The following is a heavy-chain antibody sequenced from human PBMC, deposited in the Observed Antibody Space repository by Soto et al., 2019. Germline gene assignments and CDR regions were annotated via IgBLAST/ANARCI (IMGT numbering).Heavy chain of an antibody. CDR3: AGYYRSTIPALDH. CDR2: ISGSGGST. D-gene: IGHD6-13*01. V-gene: IGHV3-23*01. CDR1: GFTFSSYA. J-gene: IGHJ4*02. Sequence: PGGSLRLSCAASGFTFSSYAMSWVRQAPGKGLEWVSAISGSGGSTYYADSVKGRFTIPRDNSKNTLYLQMNSLRAEDTAVYYCAGYYRSTIPALDHWGQGTLVTVSS.